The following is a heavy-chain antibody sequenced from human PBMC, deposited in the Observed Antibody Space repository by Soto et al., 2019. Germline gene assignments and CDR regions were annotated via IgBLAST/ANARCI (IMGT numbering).Heavy chain of an antibody. J-gene: IGHJ6*02. D-gene: IGHD3-16*01. Sequence: GILRISCALSGCSSSSYEIKLVRHATGKGLEWVSYISSGGSNIYYADSVKGRFTISRDNAKNSLYLQMNSLRAEDTAVYYCARAAHSIGYALGVWGQGSTFTVSS. CDR3: ARAAHSIGYALGV. CDR1: GCSSSSYE. CDR2: ISSGGSNI. V-gene: IGHV3-48*03.